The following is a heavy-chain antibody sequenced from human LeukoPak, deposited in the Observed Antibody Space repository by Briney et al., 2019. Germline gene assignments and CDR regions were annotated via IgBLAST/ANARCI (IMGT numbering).Heavy chain of an antibody. CDR3: ARVRTTVTNYYYYGMDV. Sequence: ASVKVSCKASGYTFTGYYMHWVRQAPGQGLEWMGWINPNSGGTNYAQKLQGRVTMTRDTSISTAYMELSRLRSDDTAVYYCARVRTTVTNYYYYGMDVWGQGTTVTVSS. D-gene: IGHD4-17*01. CDR1: GYTFTGYY. V-gene: IGHV1-2*02. CDR2: INPNSGGT. J-gene: IGHJ6*02.